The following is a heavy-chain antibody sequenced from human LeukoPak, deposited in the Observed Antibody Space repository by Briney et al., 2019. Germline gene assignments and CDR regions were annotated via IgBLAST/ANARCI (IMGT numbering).Heavy chain of an antibody. J-gene: IGHJ3*02. CDR2: IYTSGGT. D-gene: IGHD1-26*01. Sequence: SETLSLTCTVSGGSISSGSYSWNWIRQPAGKGLEWIGRIYTSGGTNYNPSLKSGLTISVKTTKNQFSLKLCSVTAADTAVYYCARAEWELDDAFDIWGQGTMTVSS. V-gene: IGHV4-61*02. CDR1: GGSISSGSYS. CDR3: ARAEWELDDAFDI.